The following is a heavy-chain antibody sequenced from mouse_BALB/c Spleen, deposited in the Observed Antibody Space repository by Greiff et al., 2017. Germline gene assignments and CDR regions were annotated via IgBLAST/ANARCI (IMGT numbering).Heavy chain of an antibody. CDR2: IYPGSGST. Sequence: LQQPGSELVRPGASVKLSCKASGYTFTSYWMHWVKQRPGQGLEWIGNIYPGSGSTNYDEKFKSKATLTVDKSSSTAYMQLSSLTSEDSAVYYCTRHYYGYVDYWGQGTTLTVSS. CDR3: TRHYYGYVDY. V-gene: IGHV1S22*01. D-gene: IGHD1-2*01. CDR1: GYTFTSYW. J-gene: IGHJ2*01.